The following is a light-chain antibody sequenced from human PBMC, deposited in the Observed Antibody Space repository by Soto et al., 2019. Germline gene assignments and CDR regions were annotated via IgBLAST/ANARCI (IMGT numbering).Light chain of an antibody. J-gene: IGLJ3*02. V-gene: IGLV2-14*01. CDR1: SSDAGGYNY. Sequence: QSALTQPASVSGSPGQSITISCTGTSSDAGGYNYVSWYQQHPGKAPKLMIYDVSNRPSGVSNRFSASKSGNTASLTISGLQAEDEADYYCSSYTSSSTRVFGGGTKLTVL. CDR2: DVS. CDR3: SSYTSSSTRV.